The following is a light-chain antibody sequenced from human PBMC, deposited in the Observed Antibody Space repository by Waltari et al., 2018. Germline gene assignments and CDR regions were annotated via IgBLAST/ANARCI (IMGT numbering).Light chain of an antibody. CDR2: RND. V-gene: IGLV1-44*01. CDR1: SSNIGSNV. Sequence: QSVLTQPPSTSGTPGQRVIISCSGSSSNIGSNVVNWYQQLPGKAPKLVIYRNDERPAGCPDRFAGSKSGTSASLAISGLQGEDEADYYCAAWDDSLHGHWVFGGGTKVTVL. CDR3: AAWDDSLHGHWV. J-gene: IGLJ3*02.